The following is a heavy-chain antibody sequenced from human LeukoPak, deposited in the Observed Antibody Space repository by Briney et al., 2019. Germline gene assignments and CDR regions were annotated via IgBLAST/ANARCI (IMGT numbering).Heavy chain of an antibody. CDR3: ARAPMGAAALY. D-gene: IGHD6-13*01. CDR1: GYTFTSYY. V-gene: IGHV1-8*02. CDR2: MNPVSGNA. J-gene: IGHJ4*02. Sequence: ASVKVSCKASGYTFTSYYMHWVRQAPGQGLEWMGWMNPVSGNAGSAQKFQGRVTLTRDTSISTAYMELSSLRSDDTAFYYCARAPMGAAALYWGQGTLVTVSS.